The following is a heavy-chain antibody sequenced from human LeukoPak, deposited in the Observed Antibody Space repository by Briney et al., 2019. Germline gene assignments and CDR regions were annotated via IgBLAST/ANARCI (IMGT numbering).Heavy chain of an antibody. D-gene: IGHD6-19*01. CDR1: GGSFSGYY. CDR3: AGSIAVVRSGMDV. Sequence: SETLSLTCAVYGGSFSGYYWSWIRQPPGKGLERIGEINHSGSTNYNPSLKSRVTISVDTSENQFSLKLSSVTAADTAVYYCAGSIAVVRSGMDVWGQGTTVTVSS. V-gene: IGHV4-34*01. CDR2: INHSGST. J-gene: IGHJ6*02.